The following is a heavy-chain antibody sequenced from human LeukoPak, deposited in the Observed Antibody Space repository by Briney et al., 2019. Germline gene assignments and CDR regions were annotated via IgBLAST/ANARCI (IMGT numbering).Heavy chain of an antibody. CDR2: ISSSSSYI. V-gene: IGHV3-21*01. D-gene: IGHD3-22*01. CDR3: ARDSLPYYYDSSGYYPDAFDI. CDR1: GFTFSSYS. Sequence: GGSLRLSCAASGFTFSSYSMNWVRQAPGKGLEWVSSISSSSSYIYYADSVKGRFTISRDNAKNSLYLQMNSPRAEDTAVYYCARDSLPYYYDSSGYYPDAFDIWGQGTMVTVSS. J-gene: IGHJ3*02.